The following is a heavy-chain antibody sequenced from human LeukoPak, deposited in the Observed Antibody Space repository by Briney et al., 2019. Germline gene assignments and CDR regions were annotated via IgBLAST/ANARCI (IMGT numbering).Heavy chain of an antibody. Sequence: SETLSLTCTVSGGSISSSSCYWGWIRQPPGKGLEWIGSIYYSGSTYYNPSLKSRVTISVDTSKNQFSLKLSSVTAADTAVYYCARRYTITFGGVIVSWGRGTLVTVSS. J-gene: IGHJ4*02. V-gene: IGHV4-39*01. CDR2: IYYSGST. CDR3: ARRYTITFGGVIVS. CDR1: GGSISSSSCY. D-gene: IGHD3-16*02.